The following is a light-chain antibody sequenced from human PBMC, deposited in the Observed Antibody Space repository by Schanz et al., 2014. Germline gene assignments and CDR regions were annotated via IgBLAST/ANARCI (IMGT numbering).Light chain of an antibody. CDR2: DVS. CDR1: SSDVGGYNY. V-gene: IGLV2-14*03. CDR3: VSFTASGTWV. Sequence: QSALTQPASMSGSPGQSITISCTGTSSDVGGYNYVSWYQQYPGKAPKLMIYDVSNRPSGVSNRFSGSKSGNTASLTISGHQAEDEADFYCVSFTASGTWVFGGGTKLTVL. J-gene: IGLJ2*01.